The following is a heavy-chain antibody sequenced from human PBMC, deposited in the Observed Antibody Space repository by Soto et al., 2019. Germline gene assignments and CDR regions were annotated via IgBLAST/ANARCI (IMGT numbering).Heavy chain of an antibody. D-gene: IGHD6-19*01. CDR2: IYYSGST. J-gene: IGHJ4*02. V-gene: IGHV4-30-4*01. CDR1: GGSISSGDYY. Sequence: PSETLSLTXTVSGGSISSGDYYWSWIRQPPGKGLEWIGYIYYSGSTYYNPSLKSRVTISVDTSKNQFSLKLSSVTAADTAVYYCAVVEAVAASPIDYWGQGTLVTVSS. CDR3: AVVEAVAASPIDY.